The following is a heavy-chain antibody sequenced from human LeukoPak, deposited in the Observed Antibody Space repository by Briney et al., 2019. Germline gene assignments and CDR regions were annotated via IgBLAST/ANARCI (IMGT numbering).Heavy chain of an antibody. J-gene: IGHJ4*02. CDR2: ITWDCATT. Sequence: GGSLRLSCAASGFTFAQYMMHWVRQVPGKGLEGVSHITWDCATTHYADSVKGRFTISRDNRKNSLYLQMNSLRIEDTALYYCTKDYGNYRGFDYWGQGTLVTVSS. V-gene: IGHV3-43*01. CDR1: GFTFAQYM. D-gene: IGHD3-22*01. CDR3: TKDYGNYRGFDY.